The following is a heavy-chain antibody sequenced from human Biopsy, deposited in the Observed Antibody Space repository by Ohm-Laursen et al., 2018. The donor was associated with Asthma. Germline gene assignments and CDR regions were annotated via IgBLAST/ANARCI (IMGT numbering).Heavy chain of an antibody. CDR3: ARGYSGSDRIVYYYSGLEV. Sequence: SVKASCKASGDTFSNYAISWVRQAPGQGLEWMGGLNPVLGTPDHAQMFEGRVTITADESTSTAYMELSSLSSEDTAVYYCARGYSGSDRIVYYYSGLEVWGQGTTVTVSS. V-gene: IGHV1-69*13. CDR1: GDTFSNYA. D-gene: IGHD5-12*01. J-gene: IGHJ6*02. CDR2: LNPVLGTP.